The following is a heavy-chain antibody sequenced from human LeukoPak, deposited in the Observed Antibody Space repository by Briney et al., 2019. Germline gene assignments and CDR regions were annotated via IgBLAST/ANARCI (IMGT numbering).Heavy chain of an antibody. D-gene: IGHD2-8*01. CDR3: ARTSLYATSHDAFDI. CDR1: GSTFTNYA. V-gene: IGHV1-8*01. J-gene: IGHJ3*02. CDR2: MNPNSGNT. Sequence: GASVKVSCKASGSTFTNYAINWVRQATGPGLEWRGWMNPNSGNTAYAQKFPGSVGMTMTNSTTTAYMQVSSLTSEDTAVYYCARTSLYATSHDAFDIWGQGTMVTVSS.